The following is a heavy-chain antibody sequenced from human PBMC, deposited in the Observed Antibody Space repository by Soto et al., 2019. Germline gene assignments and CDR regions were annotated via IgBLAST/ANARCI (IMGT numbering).Heavy chain of an antibody. V-gene: IGHV3-9*01. J-gene: IGHJ4*02. CDR2: VSWISGSI. CDR3: AKGLPLFGELLFPNTPRSNNTDFDY. CDR1: GFTFDDYA. D-gene: IGHD3-10*01. Sequence: GGSLRLSCAASGFTFDDYAMHWVRQAPGKGLEWVTGVSWISGSIGYADSVKGRFTVSRDNAKNSLYLQMNSLRAEDTALYYCAKGLPLFGELLFPNTPRSNNTDFDYWGQGTLVTVSS.